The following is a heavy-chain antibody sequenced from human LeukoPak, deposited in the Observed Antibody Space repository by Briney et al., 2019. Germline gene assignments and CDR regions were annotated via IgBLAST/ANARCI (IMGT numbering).Heavy chain of an antibody. V-gene: IGHV3-48*01. CDR2: ISSSSSTI. CDR1: GFTFSSYS. CDR3: ARDWTGSYYPGNWFDP. J-gene: IGHJ5*02. D-gene: IGHD1-26*01. Sequence: GGSLRLSCSASGFTFSSYSMNWVRQAPGKGLAWVSYISSSSSTIYYADSVKGRFTISRDNAKDSLYLQMNSLRAEDTAVYCCARDWTGSYYPGNWFDPWGQGTLVTVSS.